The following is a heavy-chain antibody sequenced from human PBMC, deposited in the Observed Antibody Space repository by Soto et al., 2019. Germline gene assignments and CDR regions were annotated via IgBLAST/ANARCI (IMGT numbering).Heavy chain of an antibody. V-gene: IGHV4-31*03. J-gene: IGHJ4*02. D-gene: IGHD3-10*01. CDR3: AGSGGGDYYEF. Sequence: QVQLQESGPGLVKPSQTLSLTCTVSGDSINSGGYYWSWIRQHPGKGLEWIGYIYYSGSTYYNPSPKSRVTITVDPSKNQFSLKRSSVTAADPAVVYWAGSGGGDYYEFWGQGTLVTVSS. CDR2: IYYSGST. CDR1: GDSINSGGYY.